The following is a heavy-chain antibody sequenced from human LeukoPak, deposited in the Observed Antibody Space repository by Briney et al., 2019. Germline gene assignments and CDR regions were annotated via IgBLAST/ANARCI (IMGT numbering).Heavy chain of an antibody. CDR1: GLRFSRYN. CDR2: ISTTSETI. D-gene: IGHD3-22*01. Sequence: GGSLRLSCTTSGLRFSRYNFNWVRQAPGKGLEWLSYISTTSETIYYGDSVKGRFNISRDNAKNFLYLQVDSLRAEDTAVYFCATYHDTTGYFKEAFEMWGQGTFVTVSS. J-gene: IGHJ3*02. V-gene: IGHV3-48*01. CDR3: ATYHDTTGYFKEAFEM.